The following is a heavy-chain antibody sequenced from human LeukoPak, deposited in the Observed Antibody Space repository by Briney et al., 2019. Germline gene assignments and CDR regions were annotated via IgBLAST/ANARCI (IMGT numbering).Heavy chain of an antibody. CDR1: GGSISSYY. CDR3: NYCGGDCSFDI. J-gene: IGHJ3*02. CDR2: IYYSGST. Sequence: SETLSLTCTVSGGSISSYYWSWIRQPPGKGLEWIGYIYYSGSTYYNPSLKSRVTISVDTSKNQFSLKLSSVTAADTAVYYCNYCGGDCSFDIWGQGTMVTVSS. D-gene: IGHD2-21*02. V-gene: IGHV4-59*12.